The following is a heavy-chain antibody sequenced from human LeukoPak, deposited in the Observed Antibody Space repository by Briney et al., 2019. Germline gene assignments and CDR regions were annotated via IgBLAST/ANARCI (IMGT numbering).Heavy chain of an antibody. D-gene: IGHD3-22*01. J-gene: IGHJ4*02. CDR3: ASGYYDSSGYPHY. CDR1: GFTLSSYS. V-gene: IGHV3-21*01. Sequence: PGGSLRLSCAASGFTLSSYSMNWVRQAPGKGLEWVSSISSSSSYIYYADSVKGRFTISRDNAKNSLYLQMNSLRAEDTAVYYCASGYYDSSGYPHYWGQGTLVTVSS. CDR2: ISSSSSYI.